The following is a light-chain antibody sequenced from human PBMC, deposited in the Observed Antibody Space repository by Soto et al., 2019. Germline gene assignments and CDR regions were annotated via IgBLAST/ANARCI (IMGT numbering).Light chain of an antibody. J-gene: IGKJ5*01. CDR1: QSISSSY. CDR2: AAS. Sequence: EIVWTQSPGTLSLSPGERATLSCRASQSISSSYLAWYQQKPGQAPRLLIYAASSRATGIPDRFSGSGSGTDFTLTISRLEPEDFAIYYCQQYNNWPTFGQGTRLEI. CDR3: QQYNNWPT. V-gene: IGKV3-20*01.